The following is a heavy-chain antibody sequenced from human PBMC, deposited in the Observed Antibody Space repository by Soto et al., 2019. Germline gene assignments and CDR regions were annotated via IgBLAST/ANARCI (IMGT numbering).Heavy chain of an antibody. V-gene: IGHV4-34*01. CDR2: INHSGST. Sequence: QVQLQQWGAGLLKPSETLSLTCAVYGGSFSGYYWSWIRQPPGKGLEWIGEINHSGSTNYNPSLKSRVTIXVDTSKNXFSLXLXSVTAADTAVYXCXRXXXXXXXXPPRYFDLWGRGTLVTVSS. CDR1: GGSFSGYY. CDR3: XRXXXXXXXXPPRYFDL. J-gene: IGHJ2*01.